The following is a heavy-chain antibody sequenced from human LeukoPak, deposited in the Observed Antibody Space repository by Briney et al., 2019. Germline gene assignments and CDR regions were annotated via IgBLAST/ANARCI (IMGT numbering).Heavy chain of an antibody. CDR3: ARADNSGSYKGNWFDP. Sequence: SGGSLRLSCAASGFTFSSYWMHWVRQAPGKGLVWVSRINSDGSSTSYADSVKGRFTISRDNAKNTLYLQMNSLRAEDTAVYYCARADNSGSYKGNWFDPWGQGALVTVSS. CDR2: INSDGSST. D-gene: IGHD1-26*01. J-gene: IGHJ5*02. CDR1: GFTFSSYW. V-gene: IGHV3-74*01.